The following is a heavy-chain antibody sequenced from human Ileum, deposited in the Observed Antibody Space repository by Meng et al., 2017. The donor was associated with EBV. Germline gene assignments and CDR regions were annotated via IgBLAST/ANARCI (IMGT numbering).Heavy chain of an antibody. Sequence: QVQLVQSGAGMKKPGATVEVSCKASGYPFTSYAMNWVRQAPGQRLEWMGWINTGSGETKYSQKFQGRVTLTRDTSASTAYMELSSLRSEDTAVYYCASRPGIAVAGFDYWGQGTLVTVSS. CDR3: ASRPGIAVAGFDY. CDR1: GYPFTSYA. V-gene: IGHV1-3*04. D-gene: IGHD6-19*01. J-gene: IGHJ4*02. CDR2: INTGSGET.